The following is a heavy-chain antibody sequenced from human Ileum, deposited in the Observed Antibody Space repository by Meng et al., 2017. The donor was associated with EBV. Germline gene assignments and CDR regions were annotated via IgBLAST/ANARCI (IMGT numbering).Heavy chain of an antibody. V-gene: IGHV4-4*02. CDR1: GGSISSSNW. D-gene: IGHD6-19*01. CDR2: IYHSGST. J-gene: IGHJ4*02. Sequence: QVRLQESGPGLVKPSGTRSLPCSVSGGSISSSNWCSWVRQPPGKGLEWIGEIYHSGSTNYNPFLKSRVTISVDKSKNQFSLNLSSVTAADTAVYYCARVGQWLPIDYWGQGTLVTVSS. CDR3: ARVGQWLPIDY.